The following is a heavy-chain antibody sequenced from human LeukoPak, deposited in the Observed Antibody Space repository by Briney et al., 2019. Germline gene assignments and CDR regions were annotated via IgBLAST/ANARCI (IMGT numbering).Heavy chain of an antibody. CDR2: ISSSSSYI. D-gene: IGHD3-22*01. V-gene: IGHV3-21*01. Sequence: GGSLRLSCAASGFILSDYNMHWVRQAPGKGLEWVSSISSSSSYIYYADSVKGRFTISRDNANNTLYLQMSSLRPDDTAVYYCVNPGWYYDSSGYSYYYGMDVWGQGTTVTVSS. CDR3: VNPGWYYDSSGYSYYYGMDV. J-gene: IGHJ6*02. CDR1: GFILSDYN.